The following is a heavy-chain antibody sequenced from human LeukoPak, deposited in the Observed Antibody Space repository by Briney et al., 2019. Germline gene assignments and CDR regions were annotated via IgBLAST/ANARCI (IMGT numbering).Heavy chain of an antibody. CDR3: ARADRLDGSPYLIGP. J-gene: IGHJ5*02. Sequence: ASVKVSCKTSGYSFTDYYMHWVRQAPGQGLEWMGWINPNSGGTSTAQKFQGRITMTRDTSITTVYMEVSWLTSDDTAIYYCARADRLDGSPYLIGPWGQGTLVTVSS. V-gene: IGHV1-2*02. CDR2: INPNSGGT. D-gene: IGHD1-26*01. CDR1: GYSFTDYY.